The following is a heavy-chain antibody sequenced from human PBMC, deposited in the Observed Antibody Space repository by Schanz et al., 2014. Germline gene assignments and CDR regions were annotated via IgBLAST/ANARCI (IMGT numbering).Heavy chain of an antibody. J-gene: IGHJ4*02. CDR1: GFTFSSYA. CDR2: VSSDGNYD. V-gene: IGHV3-30*03. CDR3: ARGGPAYYFDD. Sequence: VQLVQSGGGLVQPGGSLRLSCAASGFTFSSYAMHWVRQAPGKGLEWVALVSSDGNYDYYTDSVKGRFTISRDNSKNTVHLQMNSLRAEDTAVYYCARGGPAYYFDDWGQGTLVTVSS.